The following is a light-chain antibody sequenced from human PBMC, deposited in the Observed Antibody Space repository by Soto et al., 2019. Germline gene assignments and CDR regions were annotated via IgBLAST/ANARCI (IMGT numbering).Light chain of an antibody. V-gene: IGLV2-8*01. J-gene: IGLJ1*01. CDR1: SSDVGGYNY. CDR3: SSYAGSNIFYV. Sequence: QSALTQPPSASGSPGQSVTISCTGTSSDVGGYNYVSWYQQHPRKAPKLMIYEVSKRPSGVPDRFSGSKSGNTASLTVSGLQAEDEADYYCSSYAGSNIFYVFGTGTKLTVL. CDR2: EVS.